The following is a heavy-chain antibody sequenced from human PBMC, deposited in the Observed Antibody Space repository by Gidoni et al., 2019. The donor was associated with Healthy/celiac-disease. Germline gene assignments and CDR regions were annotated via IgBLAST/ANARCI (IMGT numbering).Heavy chain of an antibody. J-gene: IGHJ6*02. Sequence: EVQLLESGGGLVQPGGSLRLSCAASGFTFSSYAMSWVRQAPGKGLEWVSAISGSGGSTYYADSVKGRFTISRDNSKNTLYLQMNSLRAEDTAVYYCAKDRPTQYIAVAGDGPVSYYYYGMDVWGQGTTVTVSS. CDR3: AKDRPTQYIAVAGDGPVSYYYYGMDV. D-gene: IGHD6-19*01. V-gene: IGHV3-23*01. CDR2: ISGSGGST. CDR1: GFTFSSYA.